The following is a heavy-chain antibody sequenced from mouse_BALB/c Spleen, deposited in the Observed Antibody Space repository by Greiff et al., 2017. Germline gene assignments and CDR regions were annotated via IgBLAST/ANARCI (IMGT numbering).Heavy chain of an antibody. CDR2: ISDGGSYT. V-gene: IGHV5-4*02. CDR1: GFTFSDYY. Sequence: EVQRVESGGGLVKPGGSLKLSCAASGFTFSDYYMYWVRQTPEKRLEWVATISDGGSYTYYPDSVKGRFTISRDNAKNNLYLQMSSLKSEDTAMYYCARDYYGSEGYFDVWGAGTTVTVSS. CDR3: ARDYYGSEGYFDV. D-gene: IGHD1-1*01. J-gene: IGHJ1*01.